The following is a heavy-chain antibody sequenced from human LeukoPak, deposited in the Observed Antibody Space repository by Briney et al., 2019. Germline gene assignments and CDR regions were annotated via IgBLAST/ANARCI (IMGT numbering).Heavy chain of an antibody. CDR2: INPNSGGT. V-gene: IGHV1-2*04. Sequence: GASVKISCTASGYTFTGYYMHWVRQAPGQGLEWMGWINPNSGGTNYAQKFQGWVTMTRDTSISTAYMELSRLRSDDTAVYYCAREEYSSGWYAYNWFDPWGQGTLVTVSS. D-gene: IGHD6-19*01. CDR3: AREEYSSGWYAYNWFDP. J-gene: IGHJ5*02. CDR1: GYTFTGYY.